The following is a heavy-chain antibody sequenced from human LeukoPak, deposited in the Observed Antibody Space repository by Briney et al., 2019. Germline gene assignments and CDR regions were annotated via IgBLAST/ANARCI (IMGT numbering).Heavy chain of an antibody. D-gene: IGHD3-10*01. Sequence: PGRSLRLSCAASGFTFDDYAMHWVRQAPGKGLEWVSGISWNSGSIGYADSVKGRFTISRDDSKNTLDLQMDSLKTEDTGVYYCTTPPHAVRGVPWGQGTLVTVSS. J-gene: IGHJ5*02. V-gene: IGHV3-9*01. CDR3: TTPPHAVRGVP. CDR1: GFTFDDYA. CDR2: ISWNSGSI.